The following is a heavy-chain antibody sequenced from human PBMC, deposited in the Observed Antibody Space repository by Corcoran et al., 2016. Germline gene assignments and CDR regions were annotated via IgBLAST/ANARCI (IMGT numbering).Heavy chain of an antibody. D-gene: IGHD6-19*01. V-gene: IGHV1-18*01. Sequence: QVQLVQSGAEVKKPGASVKVSCKASGYTFSSYGISWVRHAPGQGLEWMGWISAYNGNTNYAQKLQGIVTMTTDTSTSTAYMELRSLRSDETAVYYCARPGYSSGVHYYYGMDVWGQGTTVTVSS. CDR1: GYTFSSYG. CDR3: ARPGYSSGVHYYYGMDV. CDR2: ISAYNGNT. J-gene: IGHJ6*02.